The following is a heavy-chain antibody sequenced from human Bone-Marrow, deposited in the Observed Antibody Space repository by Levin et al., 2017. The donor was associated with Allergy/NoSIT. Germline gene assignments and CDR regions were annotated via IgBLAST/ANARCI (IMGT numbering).Heavy chain of an antibody. CDR2: ITWNSGSF. J-gene: IGHJ4*01. CDR3: ARARSAVSGPYDF. V-gene: IGHV3-9*01. CDR1: GFTFDDYG. Sequence: SLKISCVTSGFTFDDYGMHWVRQAPGKGLEYVSGITWNSGSFGYAESVQGRFLIPRDNSKNSLYLQMDRLREEDTAMYYCARARSAVSGPYDFWGHGTLVTVSS. D-gene: IGHD6-19*01.